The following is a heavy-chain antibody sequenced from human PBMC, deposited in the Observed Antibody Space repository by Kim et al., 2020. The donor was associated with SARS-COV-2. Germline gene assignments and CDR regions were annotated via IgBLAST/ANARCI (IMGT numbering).Heavy chain of an antibody. V-gene: IGHV3-11*04. J-gene: IGHJ6*02. CDR3: ARGHYYGSGSYDLYYYYYGMDV. D-gene: IGHD3-10*01. CDR2: ISSSGSTI. CDR1: GFTFSDYY. Sequence: GGSLRLSCAASGFTFSDYYMSWIRQAPGKGLEWVSYISSSGSTIYYADSVKGRFTISRDNAKNSLYLQMNSLRAEDTAVYYCARGHYYGSGSYDLYYYYYGMDVWGQGTTVTVSS.